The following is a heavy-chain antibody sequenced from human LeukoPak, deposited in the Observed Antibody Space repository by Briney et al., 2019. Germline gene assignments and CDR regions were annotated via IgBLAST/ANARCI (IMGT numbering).Heavy chain of an antibody. V-gene: IGHV4-61*02. J-gene: IGHJ5*02. Sequence: SETLSLTCTVSGGSISSGSYYWSWIRQPAGKGLEWIGRIYTSGSTNCNPSLKSRVTISVDTSKNQFSLKLSSVTAADTAVYYCARDHSKYYDFWSGYFTWFDPWGQGTLVTVSS. CDR3: ARDHSKYYDFWSGYFTWFDP. CDR1: GGSISSGSYY. CDR2: IYTSGST. D-gene: IGHD3-3*01.